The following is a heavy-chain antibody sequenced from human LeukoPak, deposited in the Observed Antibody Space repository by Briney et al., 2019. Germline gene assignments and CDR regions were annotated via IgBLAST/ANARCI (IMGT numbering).Heavy chain of an antibody. Sequence: GGSLRLSCAASGFTFSSYSMNWVRQAPGKGLEWVANIKQDGSEKYYVDSVKGRFTISRDNAKNSLYLQMNSLRAEDTAVYYCARGLRTFDYWGQGTLVTVSS. D-gene: IGHD3-3*01. V-gene: IGHV3-7*01. CDR1: GFTFSSYS. CDR3: ARGLRTFDY. CDR2: IKQDGSEK. J-gene: IGHJ4*02.